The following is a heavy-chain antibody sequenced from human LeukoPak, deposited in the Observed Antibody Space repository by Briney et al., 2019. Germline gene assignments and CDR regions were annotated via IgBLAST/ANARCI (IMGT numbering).Heavy chain of an antibody. CDR1: GYTFTGYD. D-gene: IGHD6-19*01. J-gene: IGHJ4*02. CDR2: MNPNSGNT. Sequence: ASLKVSCKASGYTFTGYDINWVRQATGQGLEWMGWMNPNSGNTGYAQKFQGRVTMTRNTSISTAYMELSSLRSEDTAVYYCARAPSGWPIDYWGQGTLVTVSS. V-gene: IGHV1-8*01. CDR3: ARAPSGWPIDY.